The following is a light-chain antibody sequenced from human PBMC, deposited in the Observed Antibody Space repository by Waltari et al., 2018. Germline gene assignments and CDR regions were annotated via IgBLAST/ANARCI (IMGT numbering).Light chain of an antibody. Sequence: QSALTQPASVSGSPGQSITISCAGTSSDIGGNDFVSWYQQHPDTAPKLIIYDVTERPSGISDRFAGSNSGNTASLTISGLQAEDEAGYFCSSYSGTYVFGTGTKVTVL. CDR2: DVT. V-gene: IGLV2-14*03. CDR3: SSYSGTYV. CDR1: SSDIGGNDF. J-gene: IGLJ1*01.